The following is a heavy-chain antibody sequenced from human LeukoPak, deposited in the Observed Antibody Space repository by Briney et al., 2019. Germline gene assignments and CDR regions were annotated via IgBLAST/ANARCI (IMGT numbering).Heavy chain of an antibody. D-gene: IGHD4-23*01. Sequence: PSETLSLTCAVSGGSISSSSGNCWTWVRQPPGKGLEWIGEIYHSGSTNYNPSLKSRVTMLLDKSKNQFSLKLSSVTASDTAVYYCARNGGNSDFDYWGQGTLVTVSS. J-gene: IGHJ4*02. CDR2: IYHSGST. CDR3: ARNGGNSDFDY. V-gene: IGHV4-4*02. CDR1: GGSISSSSGNC.